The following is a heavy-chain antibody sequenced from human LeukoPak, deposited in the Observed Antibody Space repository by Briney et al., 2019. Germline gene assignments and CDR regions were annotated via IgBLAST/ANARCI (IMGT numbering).Heavy chain of an antibody. V-gene: IGHV4-34*01. CDR1: GGSFSGYY. CDR2: INHSGST. D-gene: IGHD3-22*01. J-gene: IGHJ4*02. Sequence: KPSETLSLTCAVYGGSFSGYYWSWIRQPPGKGLEWIGEINHSGSTNYNPSLKSRVTISVDTSKNQFSLKLSSVTAADTAVYYCARLTAAKTYYYDSSGYYYFDYWGQGTLVTVSS. CDR3: ARLTAAKTYYYDSSGYYYFDY.